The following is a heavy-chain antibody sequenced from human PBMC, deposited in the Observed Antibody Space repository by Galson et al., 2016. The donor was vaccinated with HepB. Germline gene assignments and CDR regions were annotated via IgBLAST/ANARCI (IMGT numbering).Heavy chain of an antibody. Sequence: TLSLTCTVSGGSITSGDYYWNWIRQYPGKGLEWIGFMYHNGRTFYNPSLKSRISMPVDTSKNQFSLKLNSVTAADTAVYYCAREEITKVRGVIISLGLDVWGQGTTVTVSS. CDR3: AREEITKVRGVIISLGLDV. V-gene: IGHV4-31*03. J-gene: IGHJ6*02. D-gene: IGHD3-10*01. CDR2: MYHNGRT. CDR1: GGSITSGDYY.